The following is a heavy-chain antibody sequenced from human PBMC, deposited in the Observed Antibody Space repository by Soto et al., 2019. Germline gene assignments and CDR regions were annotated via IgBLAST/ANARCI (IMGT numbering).Heavy chain of an antibody. J-gene: IGHJ6*02. CDR3: ARDRGSMTPQKSYYYYGMDV. D-gene: IGHD3-10*01. CDR1: GFTFSSYA. V-gene: IGHV3-30-3*01. Sequence: PGGSLRLSCAASGFTFSSYAMHWVRQAPGKGLEWVAVISYDGSNKYYADSVKGRFTISRDNSKNTLYLQMNSLRAEDTAVYYCARDRGSMTPQKSYYYYGMDVWGQGTTLTVSS. CDR2: ISYDGSNK.